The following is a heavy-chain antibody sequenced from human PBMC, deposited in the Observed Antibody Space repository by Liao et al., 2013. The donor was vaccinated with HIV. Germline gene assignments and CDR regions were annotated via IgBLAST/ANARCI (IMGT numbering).Heavy chain of an antibody. CDR3: ARANYYDSSGYYSHFDY. CDR1: GGSISSYY. D-gene: IGHD3-22*01. J-gene: IGHJ4*02. Sequence: QVQLQESGPGLVKPSETLSLTCTVSGGSISSYYWSWIRQPPGKGLEWIGYIYYSGSTNYNPSLKSRVTISVDTSKNQFSLKLSSVTAADTAVYYCARANYYDSSGYYSHFDYWGQGTLVTVSS. CDR2: IYYSGST. V-gene: IGHV4-59*01.